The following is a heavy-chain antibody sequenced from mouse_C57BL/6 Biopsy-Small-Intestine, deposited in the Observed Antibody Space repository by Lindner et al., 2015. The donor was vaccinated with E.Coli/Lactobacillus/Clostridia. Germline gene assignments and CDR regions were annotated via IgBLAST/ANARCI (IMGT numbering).Heavy chain of an antibody. CDR1: GYTFTAYS. V-gene: IGHV1-34*02. Sequence: VQLQESGPELVKPGDSVKISCKASGYTFTAYSIDWVKQSPGESLEWIGYVYPNNGGSGYNQQFRSKATLTVDKSSSTAYMELHSLTSEDSAVYYCARKETMDCWGQGTSVTVSS. CDR3: ARKETMDC. CDR2: VYPNNGGS. J-gene: IGHJ4*01.